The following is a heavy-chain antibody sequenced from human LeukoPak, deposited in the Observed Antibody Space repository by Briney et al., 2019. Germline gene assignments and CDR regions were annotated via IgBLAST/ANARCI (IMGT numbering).Heavy chain of an antibody. J-gene: IGHJ4*02. CDR3: AKFRSSGWLSHFDY. CDR1: GFTFSSYA. V-gene: IGHV3-23*01. D-gene: IGHD6-19*01. CDR2: ISCSGGST. Sequence: GGSLRLSCAASGFTFSSYAMSWVRQAPGKGLEWVSAISCSGGSTYYADSVKGRFTISRDNSKNTLYLQMNSLRAEDTAVYYCAKFRSSGWLSHFDYWGQGTLVTVSS.